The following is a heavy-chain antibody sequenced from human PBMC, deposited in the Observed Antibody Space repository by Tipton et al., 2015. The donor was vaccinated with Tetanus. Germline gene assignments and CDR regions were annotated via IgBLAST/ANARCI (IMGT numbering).Heavy chain of an antibody. Sequence: LRLSCTVSGDSVSGYYWSWTRQPPGKGLEWVGYVYYTGDTNYNPSLKSRVTISMDRSENQISLKMTSVTAADTAVYYCAGVTAQRTELYFEHWGQGTQVTVSS. CDR1: GDSVSGYY. J-gene: IGHJ1*01. CDR2: VYYTGDT. V-gene: IGHV4-59*02. CDR3: AGVTAQRTELYFEH. D-gene: IGHD2-8*02.